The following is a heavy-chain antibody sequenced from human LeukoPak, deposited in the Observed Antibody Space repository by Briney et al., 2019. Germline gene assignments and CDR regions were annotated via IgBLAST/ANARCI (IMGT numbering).Heavy chain of an antibody. CDR1: GFTFSDYY. J-gene: IGHJ3*02. D-gene: IGHD3-3*01. CDR2: ISSNTIYA. CDR3: ARSWTIYDAFDI. V-gene: IGHV3-11*03. Sequence: GGSLRLSCAASGFTFSDYYMGWIRQAPGKGLEWLSYISSNTIYANYADSVEGRFTISRDNAKNSLYLQMNSLRAEDTAVYYCARSWTIYDAFDIWGQGTMVTISS.